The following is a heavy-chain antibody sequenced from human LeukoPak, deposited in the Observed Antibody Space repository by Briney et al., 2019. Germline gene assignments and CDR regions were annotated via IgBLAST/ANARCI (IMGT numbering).Heavy chain of an antibody. CDR1: GFTVSSNY. D-gene: IGHD2-15*01. Sequence: GRSLRLSCAASGFTVSSNYMSWVRQAPGKGLEWVSVIYRGGSTYYADSVKGRFTISRDNSKNTLYLQMNSLRAEDTAVYYCARALYEFCSGGSCYSYYFHYWGQGPLVSVSS. CDR2: IYRGGST. J-gene: IGHJ4*02. V-gene: IGHV3-53*01. CDR3: ARALYEFCSGGSCYSYYFHY.